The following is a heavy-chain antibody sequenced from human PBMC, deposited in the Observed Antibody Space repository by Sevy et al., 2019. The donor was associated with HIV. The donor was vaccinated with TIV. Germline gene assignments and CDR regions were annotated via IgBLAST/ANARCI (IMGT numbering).Heavy chain of an antibody. CDR1: GGSVSSSTYH. CDR2: IFYTGTA. V-gene: IGHV4-39*01. D-gene: IGHD3-22*01. CDR3: ARLGHYSDSNSRYNWIDP. J-gene: IGHJ5*02. Sequence: SETLSLTCAVSGGSVSSSTYHWSWIRQPPGKGLEWIATIFYTGTAYYNPSLQSRTTISVDTSKNQFSLKLTSMTAADTAVYHCARLGHYSDSNSRYNWIDPWGQGTLVTVSS.